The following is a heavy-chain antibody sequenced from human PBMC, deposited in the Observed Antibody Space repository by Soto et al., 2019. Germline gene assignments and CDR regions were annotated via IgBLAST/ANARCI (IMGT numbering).Heavy chain of an antibody. Sequence: QVQLVQSGAEVKKPGSSVKVSCKASGGTFSSYAISWVRQAPGQGLEWMGGIIPIFGTANYAQKFQGRVTITADESTSTAYMELSSLRAEDTAVYYCARDPARDSGSPVPLEFDYWGQGTLVTVSS. V-gene: IGHV1-69*01. CDR2: IIPIFGTA. J-gene: IGHJ4*02. CDR3: ARDPARDSGSPVPLEFDY. D-gene: IGHD1-26*01. CDR1: GGTFSSYA.